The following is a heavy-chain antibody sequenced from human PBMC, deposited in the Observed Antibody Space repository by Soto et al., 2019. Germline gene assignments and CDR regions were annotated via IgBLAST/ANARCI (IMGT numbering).Heavy chain of an antibody. CDR2: ISGSGGST. Sequence: PGGSLRLSCAASGFTFRNYAMTWVRQAPGKGLEWVSGISGSGGSTYYADSVKGRFTISRDNSKNALSLQMNSLRAEDTAVYYCAKINGDFWSGYRWGFFDYWGQGPLVTVSS. CDR1: GFTFRNYA. D-gene: IGHD3-3*01. CDR3: AKINGDFWSGYRWGFFDY. J-gene: IGHJ4*02. V-gene: IGHV3-23*01.